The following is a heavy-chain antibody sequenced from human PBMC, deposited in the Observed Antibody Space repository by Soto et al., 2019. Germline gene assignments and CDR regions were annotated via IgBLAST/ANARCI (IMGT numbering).Heavy chain of an antibody. V-gene: IGHV3-33*01. CDR3: AREYTFGGIIAVAGFDN. CDR2: IWYDGSNK. D-gene: IGHD3-16*02. CDR1: GFTFSTYG. Sequence: QVQLVESGGGVFQPGRSLRLSCAASGFTFSTYGMHWVRQAPGKGLEWGAVIWYDGSNKYYADSVKGRFTISRDNSKNTLYLQMNSLRAEDTAVYYCAREYTFGGIIAVAGFDNWGQGTLVTVSS. J-gene: IGHJ4*02.